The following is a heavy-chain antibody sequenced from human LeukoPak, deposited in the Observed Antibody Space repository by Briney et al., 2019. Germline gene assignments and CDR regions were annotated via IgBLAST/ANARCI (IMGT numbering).Heavy chain of an antibody. Sequence: GGSLRLSCAASGFTFSSYWMSWVRQAPGKGLEWVANIKQDGSEKYYVDSVKGRFTISRDNAKNSLYLQMNSLRAEDTAVYYCARGRIAVAGRPMGYYFDYWGQGTLVTVSS. V-gene: IGHV3-7*01. J-gene: IGHJ4*02. D-gene: IGHD6-19*01. CDR2: IKQDGSEK. CDR3: ARGRIAVAGRPMGYYFDY. CDR1: GFTFSSYW.